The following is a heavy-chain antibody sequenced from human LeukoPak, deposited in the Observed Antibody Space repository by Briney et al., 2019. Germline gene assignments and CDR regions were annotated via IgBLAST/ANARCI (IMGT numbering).Heavy chain of an antibody. V-gene: IGHV3-23*01. CDR3: AKAAGYSSSWYSFDP. Sequence: PGGSLRLSCAASGFTFSSYAMSWVRQAPGKGLEWVSAISDSGGSTYYADSVKGRFTISRDNSKNTLYLQMNSLRAEDTAVYYCAKAAGYSSSWYSFDPWGQGTLVTVSS. CDR1: GFTFSSYA. CDR2: ISDSGGST. J-gene: IGHJ5*02. D-gene: IGHD6-13*01.